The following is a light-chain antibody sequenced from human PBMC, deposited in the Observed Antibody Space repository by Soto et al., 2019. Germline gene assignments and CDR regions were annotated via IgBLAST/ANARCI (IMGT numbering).Light chain of an antibody. J-gene: IGKJ2*01. Sequence: DIVLTQSPATLSVSPGDTGTLSCRASESLFGFLAWYQQKPGQAPRLLMYGVSTRATGIPARFSGGGSATDFTLTISSLQSEDSAFYFCQSYNDWPFASGLGTRLEI. CDR1: ESLFGF. CDR2: GVS. V-gene: IGKV3-15*01. CDR3: QSYNDWPFA.